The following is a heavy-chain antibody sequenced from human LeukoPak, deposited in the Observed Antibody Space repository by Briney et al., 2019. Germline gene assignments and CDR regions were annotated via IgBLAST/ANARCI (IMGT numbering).Heavy chain of an antibody. V-gene: IGHV3-7*03. Sequence: GGSLRLSCAASGFTVSNTYMSWVRQAPGKGLEWVASIKQDGSEKYYVDSVKGRFTFSRDNAKNSLYLQMDSLRAEDTAVYYCARDKSAGADTGSSFYYWGQGALVTVSS. D-gene: IGHD3-10*01. CDR2: IKQDGSEK. CDR1: GFTVSNTY. J-gene: IGHJ4*02. CDR3: ARDKSAGADTGSSFYY.